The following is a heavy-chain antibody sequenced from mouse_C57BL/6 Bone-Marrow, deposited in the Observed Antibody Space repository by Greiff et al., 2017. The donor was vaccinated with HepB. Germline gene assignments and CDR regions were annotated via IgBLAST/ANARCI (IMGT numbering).Heavy chain of an antibody. CDR1: GFTFSSYA. CDR2: ISDGGSYT. D-gene: IGHD2-1*01. CDR3: AREQFIDYGNYDDAY. Sequence: EVQRVESGGGLVKPGGSLKLSCAASGFTFSSYAMSWVRQTPEKRLEWVATISDGGSYTYYPDNVKGRFTISRDNAKNILYLQISHLKSEDTAMYYCAREQFIDYGNYDDAYWGQGTLVTVSA. V-gene: IGHV5-4*01. J-gene: IGHJ3*01.